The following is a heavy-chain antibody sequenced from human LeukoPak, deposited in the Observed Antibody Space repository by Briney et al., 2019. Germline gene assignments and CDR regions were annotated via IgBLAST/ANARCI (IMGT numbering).Heavy chain of an antibody. Sequence: GGSLRLSCAASGFTFSSYAMSWVRQAPGKGLEWVSAISGSGGSTYYADSVKGRFTISRDNSKNTLYLQMNSLRAEDTAVYYCAEGRIYDFWSGYYFDYWGQGTLVTVSS. V-gene: IGHV3-23*01. D-gene: IGHD3-3*01. CDR2: ISGSGGST. J-gene: IGHJ4*02. CDR3: AEGRIYDFWSGYYFDY. CDR1: GFTFSSYA.